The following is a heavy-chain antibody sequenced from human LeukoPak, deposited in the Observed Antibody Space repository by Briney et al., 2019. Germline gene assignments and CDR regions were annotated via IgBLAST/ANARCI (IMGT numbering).Heavy chain of an antibody. CDR2: IYTSGST. D-gene: IGHD3-10*01. Sequence: PSEALSLTCTVSNDSISNYYWSWIRQPAGKGLEWIGRIYTSGSTNYNPSLKSRVTMSVDTSKNQFSLKLNSATAADTAVYYCARAQMPPGSGSGSYRGNYYYMDVWGKGTTVTISS. V-gene: IGHV4-4*07. CDR1: NDSISNYY. CDR3: ARAQMPPGSGSGSYRGNYYYMDV. J-gene: IGHJ6*03.